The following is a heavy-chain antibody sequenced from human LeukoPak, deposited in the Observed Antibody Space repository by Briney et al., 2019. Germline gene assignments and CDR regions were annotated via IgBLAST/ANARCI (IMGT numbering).Heavy chain of an antibody. J-gene: IGHJ4*02. CDR3: AKDSTREAYDFDY. D-gene: IGHD5-12*01. CDR2: IRYDGSNK. CDR1: GFTFSSYG. V-gene: IGHV3-30*02. Sequence: GGSLRLSCAASGFTFSSYGMHWVRQAPGKGLEWVAFIRYDGSNKYYADSVKGRFTISRDYSKNTLYLQMNSLRAEDTAVYYCAKDSTREAYDFDYWGQGTLVTVSS.